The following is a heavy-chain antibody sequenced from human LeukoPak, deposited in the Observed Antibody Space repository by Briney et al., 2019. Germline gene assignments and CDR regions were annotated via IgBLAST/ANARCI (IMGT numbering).Heavy chain of an antibody. D-gene: IGHD5-18*01. J-gene: IGHJ4*02. V-gene: IGHV3-30-3*01. Sequence: GGSLRLSCAASGFTFSSYAMHWVRQAPGKGLEWVAVISYDGSNKYYADSVKGRFTISRDNSKNTLYPQMNSLRAEDTAVYYCARVDTAMVTGPDYWGQGTLVTVSS. CDR3: ARVDTAMVTGPDY. CDR2: ISYDGSNK. CDR1: GFTFSSYA.